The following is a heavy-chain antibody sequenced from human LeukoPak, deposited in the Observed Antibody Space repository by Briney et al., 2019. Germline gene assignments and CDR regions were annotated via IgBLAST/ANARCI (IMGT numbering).Heavy chain of an antibody. Sequence: PSETLSLTCTVSGGSISSGDYYWSWIRQPPGKGLEWIGYIYYSGSTNYNPSLKSRVTISVDTSKNQFSLKLSSVTAADTAVYYCARAHEYYDFWSGYSESWFDPWGQGTLVTVSS. CDR2: IYYSGST. CDR1: GGSISSGDYY. CDR3: ARAHEYYDFWSGYSESWFDP. V-gene: IGHV4-61*08. D-gene: IGHD3-3*01. J-gene: IGHJ5*02.